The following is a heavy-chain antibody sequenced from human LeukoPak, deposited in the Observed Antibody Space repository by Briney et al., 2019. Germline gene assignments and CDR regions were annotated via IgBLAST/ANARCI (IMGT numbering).Heavy chain of an antibody. D-gene: IGHD1-26*01. J-gene: IGHJ4*02. V-gene: IGHV3-7*02. CDR3: SIAGPNTWDSDY. Sequence: GGSLRLSCVASGLTFSAYWMSWVRQAPGKGLEWVANIKHDGSARYYVDSVKGRFTISRDNARNSMYLQMNSLRAEDTAVYYCSIAGPNTWDSDYWGQGTLVTVSS. CDR2: IKHDGSAR. CDR1: GLTFSAYW.